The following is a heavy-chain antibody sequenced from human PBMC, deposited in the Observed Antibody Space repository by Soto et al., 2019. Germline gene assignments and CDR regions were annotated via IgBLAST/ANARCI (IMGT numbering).Heavy chain of an antibody. D-gene: IGHD3-10*01. V-gene: IGHV4-4*02. J-gene: IGHJ4*02. CDR2: IYHSGST. CDR3: ARRGDGSGSLDY. Sequence: QVQLQESGPGLVKPSGTLSLTCAVSAGSISSSSWWRWVRQPPGKGLEWIGEIYHSGSTTYSPSLKSPVTISVDKSKNQFSLKLSSVTAADTAVYYCARRGDGSGSLDYWGRGTLVTVSS. CDR1: AGSISSSSW.